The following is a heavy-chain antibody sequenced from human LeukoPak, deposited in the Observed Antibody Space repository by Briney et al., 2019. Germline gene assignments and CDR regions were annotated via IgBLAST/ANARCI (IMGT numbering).Heavy chain of an antibody. Sequence: ASVKVSCKASGYTFTSYYMHWVRQAPGQGLEWMGIINPSGGSTSYAQKFQGRVTMTRDTSTSTVYMELSSLRSEDTAVYYCASRGPNIAAAGTFDYWGQETLVTVSS. CDR3: ASRGPNIAAAGTFDY. D-gene: IGHD6-13*01. CDR2: INPSGGST. CDR1: GYTFTSYY. J-gene: IGHJ4*02. V-gene: IGHV1-46*01.